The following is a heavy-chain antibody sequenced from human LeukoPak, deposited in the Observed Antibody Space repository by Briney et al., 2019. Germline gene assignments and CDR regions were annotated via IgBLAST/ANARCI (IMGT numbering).Heavy chain of an antibody. CDR2: MNPNSGNT. V-gene: IGHV1-8*02. D-gene: IGHD3-9*01. CDR1: GYTFTSYG. CDR3: ARMSDILTGYYGVWFDP. Sequence: ASVKVSCKASGYTFTSYGISWVRQATGQGLEWMGWMNPNSGNTGYAQKFQGRVTMTRNTSISTAYMELSSLRSEDTAVYYCARMSDILTGYYGVWFDPWGQGTLVTVSS. J-gene: IGHJ5*02.